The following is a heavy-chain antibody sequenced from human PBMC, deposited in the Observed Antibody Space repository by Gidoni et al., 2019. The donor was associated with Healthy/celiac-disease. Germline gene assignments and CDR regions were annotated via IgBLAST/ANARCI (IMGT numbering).Heavy chain of an antibody. D-gene: IGHD6-13*01. J-gene: IGHJ6*03. Sequence: QITLKESGPTLVKPTQTLTLTCTFSGFSLSTSGVGVGWIRQPPGKALEWLALIYWNDDKRYSPSLKSRLTITKDTSKNQVVLTMTNMDPVDTATYYCAHSLWQQLVPRGYYYYYMDVWGKGTTVTVSS. CDR1: GFSLSTSGVG. V-gene: IGHV2-5*01. CDR3: AHSLWQQLVPRGYYYYYMDV. CDR2: IYWNDDK.